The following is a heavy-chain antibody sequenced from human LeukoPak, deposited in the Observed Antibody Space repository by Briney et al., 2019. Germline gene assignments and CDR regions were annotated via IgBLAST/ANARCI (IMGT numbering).Heavy chain of an antibody. CDR1: GGSFSGYY. V-gene: IGHV3-33*08. CDR2: IWYDGTNK. J-gene: IGHJ4*02. CDR3: ARDKGGIIAAYYCDH. Sequence: LSLTCAVYGGSFSGYYWSWIRQAPGKGLEWVAVIWYDGTNKNYADSVKGRYTISRDDSKNTLYLEMNSLRVEDTAVYYCARDKGGIIAAYYCDHWGQGTLVTVTS. D-gene: IGHD6-13*01.